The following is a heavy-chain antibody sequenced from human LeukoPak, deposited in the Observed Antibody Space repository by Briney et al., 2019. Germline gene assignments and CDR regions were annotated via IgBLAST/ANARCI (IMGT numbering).Heavy chain of an antibody. J-gene: IGHJ4*02. CDR3: ARRDYYDSSTIDY. D-gene: IGHD3-22*01. V-gene: IGHV5-51*01. CDR2: IYPGDSDT. Sequence: GESLKISCKVSGYSFTDFWIGWVRQMPGKGLEWMGIIYPGDSDTRYSPSFQGQVTISADKSISTAYLQWSSLKASDTAMYYCARRDYYDSSTIDYWGQGTLVTVSS. CDR1: GYSFTDFW.